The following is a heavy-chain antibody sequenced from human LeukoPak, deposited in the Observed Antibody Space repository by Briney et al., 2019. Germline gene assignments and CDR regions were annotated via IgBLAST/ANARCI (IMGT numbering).Heavy chain of an antibody. CDR3: ARDSSADYYYYYMDV. V-gene: IGHV4-59*01. Sequence: PGGSLRLSCAASGFTFSSYWMHWVRQAPGKGLEWIGYIYYSGSTNYNPSLKSRVTISVDTSKNQFSLKLSSVTAADTAVYYCARDSSADYYYYYMDVWGKGTTVTVSS. D-gene: IGHD2-2*01. CDR2: IYYSGST. CDR1: GFTFSSYW. J-gene: IGHJ6*03.